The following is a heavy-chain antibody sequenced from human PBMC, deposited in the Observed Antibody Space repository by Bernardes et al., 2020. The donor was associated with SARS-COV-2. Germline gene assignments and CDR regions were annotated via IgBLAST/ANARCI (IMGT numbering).Heavy chain of an antibody. V-gene: IGHV1-2*02. CDR2: IRPNSGAT. J-gene: IGHJ5*02. D-gene: IGHD3-22*01. CDR3: ARGHEDYYETSHMYNWFDP. Sequence: ASVKVSCKASGYTFPGHYLHWVRQAPGQGLAGMGWIRPNSGATHLAAKLRGRVTLTRDTSINTAYMELTRLTSDDSAIYFCARGHEDYYETSHMYNWFDPWGQGTLVTVSS. CDR1: GYTFPGHY.